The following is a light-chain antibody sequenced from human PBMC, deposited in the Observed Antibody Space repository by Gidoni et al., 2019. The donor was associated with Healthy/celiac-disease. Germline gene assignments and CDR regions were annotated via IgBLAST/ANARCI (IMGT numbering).Light chain of an antibody. CDR1: QSVGSN. CDR2: GAS. J-gene: IGKJ5*01. CDR3: QQYNNWPPEVT. Sequence: EIVMTQSPATLSVSPGERATLSCRASQSVGSNLAWYQQKPGQAPRLLIYGASTRATGIPARFSGSGSGTEFTLTISSLQSEDFAVYYCQQYNNWPPEVTFGQGTRLEIK. V-gene: IGKV3-15*01.